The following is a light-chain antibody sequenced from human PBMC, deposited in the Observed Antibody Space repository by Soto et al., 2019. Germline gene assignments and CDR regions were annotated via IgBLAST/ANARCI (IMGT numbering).Light chain of an antibody. CDR1: QRISTY. V-gene: IGKV1-39*01. Sequence: DIPMTQSPSSLSASVGDRVTITCRASQRISTYLNWYQQKPGQPPKLLIYSASTLQGGVPSRFSGSASGTDFTLTITSLQPEDFATYYCQQTYETPLTIGPWTTVDVK. J-gene: IGKJ3*01. CDR2: SAS. CDR3: QQTYETPLT.